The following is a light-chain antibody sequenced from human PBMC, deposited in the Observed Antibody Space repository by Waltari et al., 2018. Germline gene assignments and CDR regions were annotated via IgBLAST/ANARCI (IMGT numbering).Light chain of an antibody. CDR1: SGDVGHYDY. V-gene: IGLV2-14*03. CDR2: DVA. Sequence: QSALTQPASVSGSPGQSITISCTGTSGDVGHYDYVSWYQQHPGKSPKVIIYDVATLPSGVSSRFSGSKSGNTASLTISGLQADDEADYFCSSYTSSSTLYVFGTGTKVTVL. J-gene: IGLJ1*01. CDR3: SSYTSSSTLYV.